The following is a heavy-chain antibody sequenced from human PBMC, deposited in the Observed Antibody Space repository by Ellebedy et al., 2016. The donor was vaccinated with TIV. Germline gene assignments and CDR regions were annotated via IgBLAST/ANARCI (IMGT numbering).Heavy chain of an antibody. CDR2: IYHTGTT. CDR1: SDSVSSGRYY. V-gene: IGHV4-61*01. J-gene: IGHJ6*02. CDR3: ARYRSGIVVVPAHYGMDV. D-gene: IGHD2-2*01. Sequence: SETLSLTXTVSSDSVSSGRYYWSWIRQPPGKGLEWIGYIYHTGTTNYNPALKSRLTISVDTSKNQFSLKLSSVTAADTAVYYCARYRSGIVVVPAHYGMDVWGQGTTVTVSS.